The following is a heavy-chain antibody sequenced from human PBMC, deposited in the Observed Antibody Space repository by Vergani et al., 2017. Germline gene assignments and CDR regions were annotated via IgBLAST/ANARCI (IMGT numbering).Heavy chain of an antibody. CDR2: IFYSGTT. CDR1: GGSISSGDHC. Sequence: QVQLQQWGAGVVKPSQTLSLTCAVSGGSISSGDHCWTWIRQRPGKGLEWIGYIFYSGTTYDNPSLRSRLTISVDTSKNQFSLKLNSVTVADTAVYYCARSRPYCTSGSCPAIWGQGTLVTVSS. V-gene: IGHV4-30-4*08. D-gene: IGHD2-15*01. CDR3: ARSRPYCTSGSCPAI. J-gene: IGHJ4*02.